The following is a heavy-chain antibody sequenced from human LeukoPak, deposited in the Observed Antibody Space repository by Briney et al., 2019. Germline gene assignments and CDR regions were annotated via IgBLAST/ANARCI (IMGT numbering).Heavy chain of an antibody. D-gene: IGHD3-3*01. J-gene: IGHJ6*03. CDR3: ARDSGGDYDFWSGYFPYYYYYMDV. CDR2: IYHSGST. V-gene: IGHV4-30-2*01. Sequence: PSQTLSLTCTVSGGSISSGGYYWSWIRQPPGKGLEWIGYIYHSGSTYYNPSLKSRVTISVDRSKNQFSLKLSSVTAADTAVYYCARDSGGDYDFWSGYFPYYYYYMDVWGKGTTVTVSS. CDR1: GGSISSGGYY.